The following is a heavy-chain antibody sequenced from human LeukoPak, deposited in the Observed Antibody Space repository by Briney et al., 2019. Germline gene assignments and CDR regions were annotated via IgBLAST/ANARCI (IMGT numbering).Heavy chain of an antibody. CDR1: GLTVSSNC. J-gene: IGHJ4*02. CDR3: ARRAGAYSHPYDY. D-gene: IGHD4/OR15-4a*01. V-gene: IGHV3-53*01. Sequence: GGSLRLSCAASGLTVSSNCMSWVRQAPGKGLEWVSFIYSGGNTYYADSVKGRFTISRDNSKNTLYLQMYSLRAEDTAVYYCARRAGAYSHPYDYWGQGTLVTVSS. CDR2: IYSGGNT.